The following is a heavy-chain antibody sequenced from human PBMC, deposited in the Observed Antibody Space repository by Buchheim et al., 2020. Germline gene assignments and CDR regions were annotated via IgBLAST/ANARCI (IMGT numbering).Heavy chain of an antibody. CDR1: GFSLSSNGVG. Sequence: QITLKESGPTLVKPTQTLTLTCTVSGFSLSSNGVGVGWIRQPPGKALEWVALIYWDDDERYRPSLRSRLTITKDTSRNQAGLTMTNMDPVDTATYYCVHLGAYPRSLYFDYWGQGTL. V-gene: IGHV2-5*02. CDR2: IYWDDDE. CDR3: VHLGAYPRSLYFDY. J-gene: IGHJ4*02. D-gene: IGHD1-26*01.